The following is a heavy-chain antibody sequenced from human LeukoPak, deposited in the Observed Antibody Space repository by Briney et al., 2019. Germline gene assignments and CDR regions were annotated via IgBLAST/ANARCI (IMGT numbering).Heavy chain of an antibody. CDR2: ISAYNGNT. CDR3: ARGDYDFWSGYYKSYFDY. D-gene: IGHD3-3*01. Sequence: GASVKVSCKASGYTFTSYGISWVRQAPGQGLEGMGWISAYNGNTNYAQKLQGRVTMTTDTSTSTAYMELRSLRSDDTAVYYCARGDYDFWSGYYKSYFDYWGQGTLVTVSS. CDR1: GYTFTSYG. J-gene: IGHJ4*02. V-gene: IGHV1-18*01.